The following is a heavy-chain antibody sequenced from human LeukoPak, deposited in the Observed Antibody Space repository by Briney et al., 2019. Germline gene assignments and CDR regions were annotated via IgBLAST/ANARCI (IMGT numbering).Heavy chain of an antibody. Sequence: ASVNVSCQDSGGTFSSYAISWGLHAPGQGLEWMGGIIPIFGTANYAQKFQGRVTMTADESTTTAYMELSSLRSEDTAVYYCARDGLNWGQGTLVTVSS. CDR1: GGTFSSYA. CDR2: IIPIFGTA. CDR3: ARDGLN. V-gene: IGHV1-69*13. D-gene: IGHD3-16*01. J-gene: IGHJ4*02.